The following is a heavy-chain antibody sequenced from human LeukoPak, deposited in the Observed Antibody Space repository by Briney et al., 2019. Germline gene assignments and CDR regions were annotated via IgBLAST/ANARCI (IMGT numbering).Heavy chain of an antibody. D-gene: IGHD3-9*01. CDR3: ATDRGQDYDILTVYGMDV. J-gene: IGHJ6*02. V-gene: IGHV1-24*01. Sequence: RASVKVSCKVSGYTLTELSMHWVRQAPGKGLEWMGGFDPEDGETIYAQKFQGRVTMTEDTSTDTAYMELSSLRSEDTAVYYCATDRGQDYDILTVYGMDVWGQGTTVTVSS. CDR2: FDPEDGET. CDR1: GYTLTELS.